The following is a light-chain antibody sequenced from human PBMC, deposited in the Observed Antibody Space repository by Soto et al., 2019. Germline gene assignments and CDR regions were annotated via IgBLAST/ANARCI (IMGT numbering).Light chain of an antibody. CDR1: SNDVGGYNY. CDR3: SSYAGSNNLL. CDR2: EVT. Sequence: QSVLTQPPSASGSPGQSVTISCTGTSNDVGGYNYVSWYQQHPGKAPKLMIYEVTERPSGVPDRFSGSKSGNTASLTVSGLQAEDEADYYCSSYAGSNNLLFGGGTKLTVL. J-gene: IGLJ2*01. V-gene: IGLV2-8*01.